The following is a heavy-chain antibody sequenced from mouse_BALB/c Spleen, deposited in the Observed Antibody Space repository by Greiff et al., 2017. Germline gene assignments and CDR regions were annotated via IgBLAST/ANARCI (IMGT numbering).Heavy chain of an antibody. CDR2: IWGDGST. V-gene: IGHV2-6-7*01. Sequence: VMLVESGPGLVAPSQSLSITCTVSGFSLTSYGVHWVRQPPGKGLEWLGMIWGDGSTDYNSALKSRLSISKDNSKSQVFLKMNSLQTDDTARYYCARDRGGGYDYAMDYWGQGTSVTVSS. CDR3: ARDRGGGYDYAMDY. J-gene: IGHJ4*01. CDR1: GFSLTSYG. D-gene: IGHD3-2*02.